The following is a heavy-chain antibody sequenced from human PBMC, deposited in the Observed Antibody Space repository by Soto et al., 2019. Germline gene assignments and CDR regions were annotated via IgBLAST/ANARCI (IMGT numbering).Heavy chain of an antibody. V-gene: IGHV3-33*01. Sequence: GGSLRICCAASGFSFSSYGMQWGRQAPGKWLEWVAVIWYDGSNKYYAASVKGRFTISRDNSKNTLYLQMNSLRAEDTAVYYCARDYNDFWSGHFDYWGQGALVTVSS. CDR3: ARDYNDFWSGHFDY. CDR1: GFSFSSYG. J-gene: IGHJ4*02. D-gene: IGHD3-3*01. CDR2: IWYDGSNK.